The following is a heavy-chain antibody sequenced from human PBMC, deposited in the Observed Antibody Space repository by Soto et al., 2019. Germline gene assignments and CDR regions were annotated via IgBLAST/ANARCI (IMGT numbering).Heavy chain of an antibody. CDR2: IKPDGSEI. CDR1: GFTFSASW. Sequence: GSLRLSCVASGFTFSASWMHWICQAPGKGLEWVANIKPDGSEIYYVGSVRGRFTISRDNAKNSLHLQMNSLKVDDTATYYCTGPHFDPWGQGTLVTVSS. CDR3: TGPHFDP. V-gene: IGHV3-7*02. J-gene: IGHJ5*02.